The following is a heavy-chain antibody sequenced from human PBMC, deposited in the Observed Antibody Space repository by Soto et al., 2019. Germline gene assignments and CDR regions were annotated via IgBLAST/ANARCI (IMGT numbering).Heavy chain of an antibody. Sequence: SETLSLTCAVYGGSFSGYYWSWIRQPPGKGLEWIGEINHSGSTNYNPSLKSRVTISVDTSKNQFSLKLSSVTAADTAVYYCQVSFRRFAYYYGMDVWGQGTTVTV. CDR2: INHSGST. CDR1: GGSFSGYY. D-gene: IGHD3-16*01. J-gene: IGHJ6*02. V-gene: IGHV4-34*01. CDR3: QVSFRRFAYYYGMDV.